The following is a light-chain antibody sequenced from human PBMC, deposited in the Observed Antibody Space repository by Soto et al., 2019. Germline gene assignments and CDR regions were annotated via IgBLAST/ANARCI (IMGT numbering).Light chain of an antibody. CDR3: QQYTNTNNPWM. J-gene: IGKJ1*01. CDR1: QGIRND. CDR2: AAS. V-gene: IGKV1-17*01. Sequence: DIQMTQSPSSLSASVGDRVTITCRASQGIRNDLGWYQQKPGKAPKRLIYAASSLQSGVATRFSGSGSGTEFTLIISGLQPEDSATYYCQQYTNTNNPWMFGQGTKVDIK.